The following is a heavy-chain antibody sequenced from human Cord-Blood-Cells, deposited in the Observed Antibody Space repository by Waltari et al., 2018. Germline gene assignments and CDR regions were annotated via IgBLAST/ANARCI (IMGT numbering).Heavy chain of an antibody. CDR3: ARGPIFGVVINWFDP. J-gene: IGHJ5*02. CDR2: INHSGST. V-gene: IGHV4-34*01. D-gene: IGHD3-3*01. CDR1: GGSFSGYY. Sequence: QVQLQQWGAGLLKPSETLSLTCAVYGGSFSGYYWSWIRQPPGQGLEWIGEINHSGSTNYNPSLKSRVTISVDTSKNQFSLKLSSVTAADTAVYYCARGPIFGVVINWFDPWGQGTLVTVSS.